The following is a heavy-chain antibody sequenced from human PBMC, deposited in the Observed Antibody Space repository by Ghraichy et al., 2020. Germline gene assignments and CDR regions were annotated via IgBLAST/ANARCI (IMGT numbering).Heavy chain of an antibody. D-gene: IGHD6-19*01. V-gene: IGHV1-18*04. Sequence: ASVKVSCKASGYTFTSYGISWVRQAPGQGLEWMGWISAYNGNTNYAQKLQGRVTMTTDTSTSTAYMELRSLRSDDTAVYYCARSSRAVAATVAGDSEYFQHWGQGTLVTVSS. CDR2: ISAYNGNT. J-gene: IGHJ1*01. CDR1: GYTFTSYG. CDR3: ARSSRAVAATVAGDSEYFQH.